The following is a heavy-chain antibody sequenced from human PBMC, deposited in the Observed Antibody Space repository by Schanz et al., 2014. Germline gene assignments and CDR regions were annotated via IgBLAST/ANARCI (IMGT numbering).Heavy chain of an antibody. CDR2: INWNGGST. D-gene: IGHD6-19*01. J-gene: IGHJ4*02. Sequence: VRLVESGGGLVQPGGSLRLSCAASGFAFNNYGMHWVRQAPGKGLEWVSGINWNGGSTGYADSVKGRFTISRDNSKNTLYLQMKSLRVEDTAVYYCARDLISSGWYGWGQGTLXTVSS. CDR3: ARDLISSGWYG. V-gene: IGHV3-NL1*01. CDR1: GFAFNNYG.